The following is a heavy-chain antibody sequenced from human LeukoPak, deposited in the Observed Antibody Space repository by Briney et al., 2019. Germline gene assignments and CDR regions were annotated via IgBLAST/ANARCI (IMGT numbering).Heavy chain of an antibody. CDR3: ARDRDLRLLGNNNNWKKTPGTYDY. CDR2: INHIGNT. D-gene: IGHD5/OR15-5a*01. CDR1: GGSFTDSY. Sequence: SETLSLTCAVYGGSFTDSYWTWIRQPLGKGLEWVGEINHIGNTKYNPSLKSRVTISVDTSKNQLSLSLTSVTAADTAVYYCARDRDLRLLGNNNNWKKTPGTYDYWGQGTLVTVSS. J-gene: IGHJ4*02. V-gene: IGHV4-34*01.